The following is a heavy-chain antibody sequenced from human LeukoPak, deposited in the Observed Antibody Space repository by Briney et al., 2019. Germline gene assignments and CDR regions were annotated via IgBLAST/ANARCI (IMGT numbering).Heavy chain of an antibody. V-gene: IGHV3-23*01. J-gene: IGHJ4*02. CDR3: TKAPVRSCTGAFCYPFDY. D-gene: IGHD2-8*02. CDR2: TVGSGPDT. CDR1: GFTFTNYA. Sequence: GGSLRLSCAASGFTFTNYAMSWVRQTPGKGLEWVSATVGSGPDTYHADSVKGRFTVSRDNSRNTLYLQMNSLRVEDTAVYYCTKAPVRSCTGAFCYPFDYWGQGTLVAVSS.